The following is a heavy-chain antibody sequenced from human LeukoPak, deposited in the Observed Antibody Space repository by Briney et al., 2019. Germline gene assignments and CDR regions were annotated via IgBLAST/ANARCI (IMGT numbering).Heavy chain of an antibody. V-gene: IGHV3-43D*04. CDR2: ITWDSGST. J-gene: IGHJ4*02. CDR3: AKDGRNYFDY. Sequence: GGSLRLSCAASGFTFSSYWMHWVRQPPGKGLEWVSLITWDSGSTYYADSVKGRFTISRDNSKNSLYLQMNSLRPEDAALYYCAKDGRNYFDYWGQGTLVTVSS. D-gene: IGHD1-26*01. CDR1: GFTFSSYW.